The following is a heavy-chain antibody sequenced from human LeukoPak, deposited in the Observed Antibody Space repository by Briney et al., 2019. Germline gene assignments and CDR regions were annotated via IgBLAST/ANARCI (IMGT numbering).Heavy chain of an antibody. V-gene: IGHV1-2*02. CDR3: ARVSRIAAAGSQKNWFDP. CDR1: GYTFTGYY. D-gene: IGHD6-13*01. J-gene: IGHJ5*02. CDR2: INPNSGGT. Sequence: ASVKVSCKASGYTFTGYYMHWVRQAPGQGLEWMGWINPNSGGTNYAQKFQGRVTMTRDTSISTAYMELSRLRSDDTAVYYCARVSRIAAAGSQKNWFDPWGQGTLVTVSS.